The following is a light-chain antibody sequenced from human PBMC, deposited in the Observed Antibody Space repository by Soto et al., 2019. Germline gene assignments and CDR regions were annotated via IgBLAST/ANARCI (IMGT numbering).Light chain of an antibody. CDR3: QQYNSYPWT. CDR2: DAS. V-gene: IGKV1-5*01. CDR1: QTIFNW. Sequence: DIQMTQSPSTLSASVGDRVNITCRASQTIFNWLAWYQRKPGRAPNLLIYDASSLQSGVPSTFSGSGSGTEFTLTIRSLQPGDFATYYCQQYNSYPWTFGQGPKVEI. J-gene: IGKJ1*01.